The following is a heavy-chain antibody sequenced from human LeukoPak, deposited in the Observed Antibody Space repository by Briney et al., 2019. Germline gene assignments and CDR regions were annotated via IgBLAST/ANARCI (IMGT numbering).Heavy chain of an antibody. CDR3: ALGEPRSPFDY. CDR2: ISSSSSYI. CDR1: GFTFSSYS. V-gene: IGHV3-21*01. J-gene: IGHJ4*02. Sequence: GGSLRLSCAASGFTFSSYSMNWVRQAPGKGLEWVSSISSSSSYIYYADPVKGRFTISRDNAKNSLYLQMNSLRAEDTAVYYCALGEPRSPFDYWGQGTLVTVSS. D-gene: IGHD1-26*01.